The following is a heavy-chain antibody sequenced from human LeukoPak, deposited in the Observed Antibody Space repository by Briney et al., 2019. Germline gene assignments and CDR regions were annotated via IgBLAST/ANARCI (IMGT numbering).Heavy chain of an antibody. CDR2: ISAQHGQT. CDR1: GYSENFYG. CDR3: AGSLGYCTSNVCYLKY. V-gene: IGHV1-18*01. J-gene: IGHJ4*02. D-gene: IGHD2-8*01. Sequence: ASVKVSCKTSGYSENFYGITWVRQVAGQGLEWMGWISAQHGQTEYAPNSQDRVTMTTDTYTNTAYMELRSLRSDDTAVYYCAGSLGYCTSNVCYLKYWGQGTLVTVSS.